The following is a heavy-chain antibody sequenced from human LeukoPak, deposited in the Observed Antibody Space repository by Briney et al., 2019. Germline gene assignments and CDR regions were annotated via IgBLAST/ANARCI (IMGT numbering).Heavy chain of an antibody. Sequence: SETLSLTCTVSGDSISSGNYWGWIRQPPGKGLEWIGSIYHTGSTYYNLSLKSRVTISVDTSKNQFSLKLSSVTAADTAVYFCAGARRQRLVPYYFDSWGQGTLVTVSS. CDR1: GDSISSGNY. CDR2: IYHTGST. CDR3: AGARRQRLVPYYFDS. D-gene: IGHD6-13*01. V-gene: IGHV4-38-2*02. J-gene: IGHJ4*02.